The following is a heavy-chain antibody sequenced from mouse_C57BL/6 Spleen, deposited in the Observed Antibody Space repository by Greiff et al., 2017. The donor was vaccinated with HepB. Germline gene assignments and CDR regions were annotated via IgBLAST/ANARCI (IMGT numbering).Heavy chain of an antibody. Sequence: VQLQQSGAELVRPGTSVKVSCKASGYAFTNYLIEWVKQRPGQGLEWIGVINPGSGGTNYNEKFKGKATLTADKSPSTAYMQLSSLTSEDSAVYFCAREDPYYASSYVPAYWGQGTLVTVSA. D-gene: IGHD1-1*01. V-gene: IGHV1-54*01. CDR2: INPGSGGT. J-gene: IGHJ3*01. CDR1: GYAFTNYL. CDR3: AREDPYYASSYVPAY.